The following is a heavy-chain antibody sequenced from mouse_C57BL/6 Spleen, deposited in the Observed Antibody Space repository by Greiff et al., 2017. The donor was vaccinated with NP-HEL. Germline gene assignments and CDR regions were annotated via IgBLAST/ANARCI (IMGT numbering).Heavy chain of an antibody. V-gene: IGHV14-4*01. D-gene: IGHD2-2*01. Sequence: DVQLQESGAELVRPGASVKLSCTASGFNIKDDYMHWVKQRPEQGLEWIGWIDPENGDTEYASKFQGKATITADTSSNTAYLQLSSLTSEDTAVYYCTVMVTTSAYWGQGTLVTVSA. CDR3: TVMVTTSAY. J-gene: IGHJ3*01. CDR2: IDPENGDT. CDR1: GFNIKDDY.